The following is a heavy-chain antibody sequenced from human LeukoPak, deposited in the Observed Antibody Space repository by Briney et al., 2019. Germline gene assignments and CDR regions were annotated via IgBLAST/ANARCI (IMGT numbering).Heavy chain of an antibody. CDR1: GFSLNSEG. CDR2: ISTTAGNT. CDR3: TRVGYIDEGIDY. Sequence: GGSLRLSCAASGFSLNSEGMSWVRQAPEKGLEWVAAISTTAGNTYYIDSVKGRFTISRDNAKNSLYLQMNSLRAEDTAIYYCTRVGYIDEGIDYWGQGTLVTVSS. V-gene: IGHV3-23*01. D-gene: IGHD5-24*01. J-gene: IGHJ4*02.